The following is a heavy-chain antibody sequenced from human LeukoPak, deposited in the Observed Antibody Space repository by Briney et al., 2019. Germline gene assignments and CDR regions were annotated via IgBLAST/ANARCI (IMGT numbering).Heavy chain of an antibody. D-gene: IGHD6-13*01. J-gene: IGHJ5*02. V-gene: IGHV4-59*12. CDR3: ARDGPSPRYSSSWYWFDP. Sequence: PSETLSLTCTVSGDSISSYYWSWIRQPPGKGLEWIGYIYYSGSTNYNPSLKSRVTMSVDTSKNQFSLKLSSVTAADTAVYYCARDGPSPRYSSSWYWFDPWGQGTLVTVSS. CDR1: GDSISSYY. CDR2: IYYSGST.